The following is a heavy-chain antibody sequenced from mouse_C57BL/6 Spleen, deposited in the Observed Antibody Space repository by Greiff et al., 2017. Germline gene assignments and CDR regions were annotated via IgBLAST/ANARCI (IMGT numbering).Heavy chain of an antibody. V-gene: IGHV1-64*01. D-gene: IGHD4-1*01. J-gene: IGHJ1*03. Sequence: QVQLQQPGAELVKPGASVKLSCKASGYTFTSYWMHWVKQRPGQGLAWIGMIHPNSGSTNYNEKFKGKATLTVDKSSSTAYMQLSSLTSEDSAVYYCATGLGRGRYFDVWGTGTTVTVSS. CDR1: GYTFTSYW. CDR3: ATGLGRGRYFDV. CDR2: IHPNSGST.